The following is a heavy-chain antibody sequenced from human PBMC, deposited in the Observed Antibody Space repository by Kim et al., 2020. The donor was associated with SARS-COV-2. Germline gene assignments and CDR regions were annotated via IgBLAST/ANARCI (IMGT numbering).Heavy chain of an antibody. CDR3: AREGGYRAFDI. V-gene: IGHV3-53*01. CDR2: T. J-gene: IGHJ3*02. Sequence: TSYADSLTGRFTISRPNSKNTLYLQMSSLRAEDTAVYYCAREGGYRAFDIWGQGTMVTVSS. D-gene: IGHD5-12*01.